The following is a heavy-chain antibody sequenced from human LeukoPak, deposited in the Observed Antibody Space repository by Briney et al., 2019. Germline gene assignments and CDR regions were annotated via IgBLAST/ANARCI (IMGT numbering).Heavy chain of an antibody. D-gene: IGHD2-2*02. CDR2: INPNSGGT. V-gene: IGHV1-2*02. CDR1: GYTFTGYY. J-gene: IGHJ3*02. Sequence: ASVKVSCKASGYTFTGYYMRWVRQAPGQGLEWMGWINPNSGGTNYAQKFQGRVTMTRDTSISTAYMELSRLRSDDTALYYCAKVACSSTSCYRLGDAFDIWGQGTMVTVSS. CDR3: AKVACSSTSCYRLGDAFDI.